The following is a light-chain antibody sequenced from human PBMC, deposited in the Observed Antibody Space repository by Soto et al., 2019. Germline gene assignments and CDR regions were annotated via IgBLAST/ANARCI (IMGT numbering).Light chain of an antibody. CDR3: QQSSSTPYT. V-gene: IGKV1-39*01. J-gene: IGKJ2*01. CDR2: AAY. Sequence: DIQMTQSPSSLSASVGDRVTITCRASQNNRSCLNWYHQTPGKAPKLLIYAAYSLQSGVPSRFSGSGSGTDVTITISSLQPEAFATYYCQQSSSTPYTFGQGTKLEIK. CDR1: QNNRSC.